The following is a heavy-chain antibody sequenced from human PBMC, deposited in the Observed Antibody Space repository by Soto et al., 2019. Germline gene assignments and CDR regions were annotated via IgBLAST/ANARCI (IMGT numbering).Heavy chain of an antibody. D-gene: IGHD3-10*01. Sequence: ASVKVSCKASGYTFTSYDINWVRQATGQGLEWMGWMNPNSGNTGYAQKFQGRVTMTRNTSISTAYMELSSLRSGDYRSGSYWYFFDYWGQGTQVTVSS. J-gene: IGHJ4*02. V-gene: IGHV1-8*01. CDR1: GYTFTSYD. CDR3: WYFFDY. CDR2: MNPNSGNT.